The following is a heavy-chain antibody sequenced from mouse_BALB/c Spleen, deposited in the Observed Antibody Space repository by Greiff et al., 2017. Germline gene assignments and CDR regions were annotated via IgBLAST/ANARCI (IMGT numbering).Heavy chain of an antibody. D-gene: IGHD3-2*01. Sequence: QVQLQQPGAELVKPGASVKLSCKASGYTFTSYWMHWVKQRPGQGLEWIGEINPSNGRTNYNEKFKSKATLTVDKSSSTAYMQLSSLTSEDSAVYYCARETARATRAMDYWGQGTSVTVSS. V-gene: IGHV1S81*02. J-gene: IGHJ4*01. CDR1: GYTFTSYW. CDR2: INPSNGRT. CDR3: ARETARATRAMDY.